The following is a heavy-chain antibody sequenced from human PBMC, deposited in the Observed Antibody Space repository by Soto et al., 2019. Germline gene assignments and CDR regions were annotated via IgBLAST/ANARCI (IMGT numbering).Heavy chain of an antibody. Sequence: QVQLQESGPGLVKPSGTLSLTCAVSGGSISSSNWWTWVRQPPGKGLEWIGDIFHNGNTNYNSSLRSRVTISIDKSKNQFSLNLTSVTAADTAVYYCASRPYYLPYWGQGILVVVSS. D-gene: IGHD3-16*01. CDR2: IFHNGNT. V-gene: IGHV4-4*02. J-gene: IGHJ4*02. CDR1: GGSISSSNW. CDR3: ASRPYYLPY.